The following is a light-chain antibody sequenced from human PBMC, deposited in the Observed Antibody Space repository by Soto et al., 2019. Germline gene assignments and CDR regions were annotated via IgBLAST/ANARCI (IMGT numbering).Light chain of an antibody. V-gene: IGKV1-39*01. CDR3: QHSFSTPPEYT. CDR2: ATS. J-gene: IGKJ2*01. CDR1: QSAVSY. Sequence: DIQLTQSPSSLSASVGDRVTITCRASQSAVSYLNWYQQKPGKGPNLLIYATSNLQNGVPSRFSGSGSGTHFTLTISSLQPEDFATYYCQHSFSTPPEYTFGQGTMLETK.